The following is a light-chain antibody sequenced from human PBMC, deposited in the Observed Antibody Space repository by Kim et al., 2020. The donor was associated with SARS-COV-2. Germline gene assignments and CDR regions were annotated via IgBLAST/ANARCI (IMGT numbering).Light chain of an antibody. J-gene: IGLJ3*02. V-gene: IGLV3-21*04. CDR1: NIGSKS. CDR3: QAWDSSRV. Sequence: SYELTQPPSVSVAPGKTARITCGGNNIGSKSVHWYQQKPGQAPVLVIYYDSDRPSGNPERFSGSNSGNTATLTISRVEAGDEADYYCQAWDSSRVFGGGT. CDR2: YDS.